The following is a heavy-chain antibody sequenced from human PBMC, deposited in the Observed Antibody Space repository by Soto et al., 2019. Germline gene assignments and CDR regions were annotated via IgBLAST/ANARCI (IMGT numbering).Heavy chain of an antibody. CDR3: THSCIRTVFGLVTTTAIYFDF. Sequence: QITLNESGPTVVRPTETLTLTCRFSGFSLTTSGVGVGWIRQSPGKAPEWLALIYWDDDKRYSASLKSRLTSTKDASKNQVVLTASDLDPPDTTTYYCTHSCIRTVFGLVTTTAIYFDFWGQGTPVAVSS. D-gene: IGHD3-3*01. CDR1: GFSLTTSGVG. V-gene: IGHV2-5*02. CDR2: IYWDDDK. J-gene: IGHJ4*02.